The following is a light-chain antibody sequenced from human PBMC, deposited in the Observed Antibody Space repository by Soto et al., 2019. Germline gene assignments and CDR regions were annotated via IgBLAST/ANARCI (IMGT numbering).Light chain of an antibody. V-gene: IGKV1-9*01. Sequence: DIQLTQSPSFLSASVGDRVTITCRASQGISSYLAWYQQKPGKAPQLLIYAASTLQSGVPSRFRGSGSGTEFTLTISSLQPEGFATYYCQQLNSYRTFGQGTKVEIK. J-gene: IGKJ1*01. CDR1: QGISSY. CDR3: QQLNSYRT. CDR2: AAS.